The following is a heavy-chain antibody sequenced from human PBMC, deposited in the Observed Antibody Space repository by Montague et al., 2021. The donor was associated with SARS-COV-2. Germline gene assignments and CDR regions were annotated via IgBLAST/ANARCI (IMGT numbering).Heavy chain of an antibody. D-gene: IGHD6-13*01. V-gene: IGHV2-5*02. CDR1: GFSLSTSGVG. CDR2: IYWDXDN. CDR3: AHRDSSWHGGGYFDY. J-gene: IGHJ4*02. Sequence: PALVKPTQTLTLTCTFSGFSLSTSGVGVGWIRQPPGKALEWLALIYWDXDNRYSPSLKSRLTITKDTSKNQVVLTMTNMDPVDTATYYCAHRDSSWHGGGYFDYWGQGTLVTVSS.